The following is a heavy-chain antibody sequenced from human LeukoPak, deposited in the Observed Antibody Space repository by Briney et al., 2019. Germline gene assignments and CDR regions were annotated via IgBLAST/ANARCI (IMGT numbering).Heavy chain of an antibody. CDR3: ARHMGLGYSYGYPYFDY. CDR2: IYYSGST. D-gene: IGHD5-18*01. J-gene: IGHJ4*02. CDR1: GGSISSYY. Sequence: SETLSLTCTVSGGSISSYYWSWIRQPPGKGLEWIGYIYYSGSTNYNHSLKMRFTISVATSKNQFSLKLSSVTAADTAVYYCARHMGLGYSYGYPYFDYWGQGTLVTVSS. V-gene: IGHV4-59*08.